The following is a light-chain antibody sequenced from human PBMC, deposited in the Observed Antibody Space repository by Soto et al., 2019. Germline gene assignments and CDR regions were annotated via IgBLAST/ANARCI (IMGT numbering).Light chain of an antibody. V-gene: IGKV3D-20*02. J-gene: IGKJ1*01. Sequence: EILWTQSPGTLSLSAGERATLSWRASQSVSSSYLAWYKQQPGQAPRLLIYEASTRATRIPAMVSCSGAGTDFTLTISSLETEDFAVYYCQQRRNWPWTVGQGTKVDIK. CDR1: QSVSSSY. CDR2: EAS. CDR3: QQRRNWPWT.